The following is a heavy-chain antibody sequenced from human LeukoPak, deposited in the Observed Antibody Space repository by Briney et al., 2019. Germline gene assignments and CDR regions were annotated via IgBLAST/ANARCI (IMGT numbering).Heavy chain of an antibody. D-gene: IGHD3-10*01. CDR2: IYSGGTT. J-gene: IGHJ5*02. V-gene: IGHV3-53*01. CDR1: GFTFSSYA. CDR3: ARDVGSGSYNWFDP. Sequence: PGGSLRLSCAASGFTFSSYAMSWVRQAPGKGLEWVSVIYSGGTTFYADSVKGRFTISRDNSKNTLYLQMNSLRAEDTAVYYCARDVGSGSYNWFDPWGQGTLVTVSS.